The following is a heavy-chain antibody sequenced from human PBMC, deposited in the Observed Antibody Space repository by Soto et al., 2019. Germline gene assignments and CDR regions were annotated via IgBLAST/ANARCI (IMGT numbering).Heavy chain of an antibody. CDR1: GFNFSSYA. J-gene: IGHJ4*02. Sequence: GGSLRLSCAASGFNFSSYAMHWVRQAPGKGLEWVAVISYDGSNKYYADSVKGRFTISRDNSKNTLYLQMNSLRAEDTAVYYCARVRIAVAGTSWGYFDYWGQGTLVTVSS. CDR2: ISYDGSNK. V-gene: IGHV3-30-3*01. D-gene: IGHD6-19*01. CDR3: ARVRIAVAGTSWGYFDY.